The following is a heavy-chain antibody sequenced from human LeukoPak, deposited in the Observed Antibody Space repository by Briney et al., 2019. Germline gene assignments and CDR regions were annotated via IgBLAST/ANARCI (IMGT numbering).Heavy chain of an antibody. D-gene: IGHD5-12*01. J-gene: IGHJ3*02. CDR1: GFTFSAYY. CDR3: ATAVATIRPDALDI. V-gene: IGHV3-23*01. Sequence: GGSLRLSCAASGFTFSAYYMSWIRQAPGKGLEWVSAISGSGGSTYYADSVKGRFTISRDNSKNTLYLQMNSLRAEDTAVYYCATAVATIRPDALDIWGQGTMVTVSS. CDR2: ISGSGGST.